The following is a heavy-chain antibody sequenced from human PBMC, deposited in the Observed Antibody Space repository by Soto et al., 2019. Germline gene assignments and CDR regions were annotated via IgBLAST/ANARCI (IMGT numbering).Heavy chain of an antibody. Sequence: QVQLAQSGAEERKPGASVKVSCEATGYTFTAYAMHWVRQAPGQRLEWMGWINPANGNTKYSQKFQGRLTITSDTSANTVYMELNSLTXXDXXXXXXXXXXXXXXXXXXGPXDYGGQGNLVTV. CDR1: GYTFTAYA. CDR2: INPANGNT. V-gene: IGHV1-3*05. CDR3: XXXXXXXXXXXXGPXDY. J-gene: IGHJ4*02.